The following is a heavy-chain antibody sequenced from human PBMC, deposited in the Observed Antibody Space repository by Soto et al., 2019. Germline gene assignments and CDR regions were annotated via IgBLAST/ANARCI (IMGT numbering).Heavy chain of an antibody. CDR3: ARHETLASAGGY. D-gene: IGHD2-15*01. CDR2: IYYGGST. Sequence: QLQLQESGPGLVKPSETLSLTCTVSGGSISGTSYYWGWIRQPPGKGLEWIGSIYYGGSTYYNPSLKSRVTLSVDTSKNQFSLKLRSVTAADTAVYYCARHETLASAGGYWGQGTLVTVSS. V-gene: IGHV4-39*01. J-gene: IGHJ4*02. CDR1: GGSISGTSYY.